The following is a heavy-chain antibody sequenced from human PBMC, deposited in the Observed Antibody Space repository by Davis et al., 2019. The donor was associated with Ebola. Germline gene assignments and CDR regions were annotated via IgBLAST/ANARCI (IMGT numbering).Heavy chain of an antibody. Sequence: GESLKISCAASGFTFSNYWMHWVRQTPGKGLVWVSRVNLDGSGTSYADSVRGRFTISRDNAKNMLFLQMNSLRVEDTAVYYCTSVSEYRGQGTLVTVSS. J-gene: IGHJ4*02. V-gene: IGHV3-74*01. CDR1: GFTFSNYW. CDR3: TSVSEY. CDR2: VNLDGSGT.